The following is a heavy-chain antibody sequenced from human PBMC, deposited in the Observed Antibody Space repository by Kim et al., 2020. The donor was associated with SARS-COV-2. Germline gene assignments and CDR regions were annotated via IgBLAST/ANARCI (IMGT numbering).Heavy chain of an antibody. CDR1: GLTVSHAW. CDR3: TTADHAERWERLYY. V-gene: IGHV3-15*01. Sequence: GGSLRLSCAVSGLTVSHAWMSWVRQAPGKGLEWIGLIKSTTDGGTTHYAAPVKGRITISRDDSENTLYLQINSPKSDDTAVYYCTTADHAERWERLYYWGRGNRVTVSS. J-gene: IGHJ4*02. CDR2: IKSTTDGGTT. D-gene: IGHD3-16*01.